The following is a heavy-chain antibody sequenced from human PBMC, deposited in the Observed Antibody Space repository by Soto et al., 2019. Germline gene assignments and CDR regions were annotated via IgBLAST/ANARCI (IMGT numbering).Heavy chain of an antibody. V-gene: IGHV3-30*18. Sequence: QVQLVESGGGVVQPGRSLRLSCAASGFTFSSYGMHWVRQAPGKGLEWVAVISYDGSNKYYADSVKGRFTISRDNSKNTLYLQMNSLRAEDTAVYYCAKDRGGYGDYGGMDVWGQGTTVTVSS. CDR2: ISYDGSNK. J-gene: IGHJ6*02. CDR1: GFTFSSYG. D-gene: IGHD4-17*01. CDR3: AKDRGGYGDYGGMDV.